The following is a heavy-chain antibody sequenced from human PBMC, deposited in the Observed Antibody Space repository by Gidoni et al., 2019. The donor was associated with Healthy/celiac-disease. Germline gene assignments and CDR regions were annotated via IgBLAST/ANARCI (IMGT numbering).Heavy chain of an antibody. J-gene: IGHJ4*02. D-gene: IGHD3-22*01. Sequence: EVQLLESGGGLVQPGGSLRLSCAASGFTFSSHDMRLVRTAPGKGLEWVSAISGSGGSTYYPDSLKGRFTISRDNSKNTLYLQMNSLRAEDTAVYYCAKGGTYYYDSSGYYYLGDYYFDYWGQGTLVTVSS. CDR1: GFTFSSHD. CDR2: ISGSGGST. V-gene: IGHV3-23*01. CDR3: AKGGTYYYDSSGYYYLGDYYFDY.